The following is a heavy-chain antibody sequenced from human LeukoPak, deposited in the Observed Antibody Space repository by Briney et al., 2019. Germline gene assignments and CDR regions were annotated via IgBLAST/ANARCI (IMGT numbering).Heavy chain of an antibody. CDR3: ARDPLKYCSSTSCYS. D-gene: IGHD2-2*02. Sequence: GGSLRLSCAASGFTFSSYSMNWVRQAPGKGLEWVSSISSSSSYIYYADSVKGRFTISRDNAKNSLHLQMNSLRAEDTAVYYCARDPLKYCSSTSCYSWGQGTLVTVSS. V-gene: IGHV3-21*01. CDR1: GFTFSSYS. CDR2: ISSSSSYI. J-gene: IGHJ4*02.